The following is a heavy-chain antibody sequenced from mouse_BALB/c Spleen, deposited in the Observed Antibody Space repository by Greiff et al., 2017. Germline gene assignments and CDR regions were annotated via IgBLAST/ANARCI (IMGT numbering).Heavy chain of an antibody. J-gene: IGHJ3*01. CDR2: IFPGTGTT. CDR3: ARGDYGNYAWFAY. V-gene: IGHV1S132*01. D-gene: IGHD2-1*01. CDR1: GYTFTSYW. Sequence: VQLQQSGAELVKPGASVKLSCKTSGYTFTSYWIQWVKQRPGQGLGWIGEIFPGTGTTYYNEKFKGKATLTIDTSSSTAYMQLSSLTSEDSAVYFCARGDYGNYAWFAYWGQGTLVTVSA.